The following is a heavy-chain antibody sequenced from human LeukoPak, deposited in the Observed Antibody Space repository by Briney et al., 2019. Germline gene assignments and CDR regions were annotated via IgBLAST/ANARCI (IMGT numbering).Heavy chain of an antibody. D-gene: IGHD3-10*01. Sequence: GGSLRLSCAASGFTFSSYSMNWVRQAPGKGLEWVSSISSSSSYIYYADSVKGRFTISRDNAKNSLYLQMNSLRAEDTAVYYCAREVGILHGSGSYSNTYYYYYMDVWGKGTTVTVSS. CDR2: ISSSSSYI. J-gene: IGHJ6*03. CDR1: GFTFSSYS. CDR3: AREVGILHGSGSYSNTYYYYYMDV. V-gene: IGHV3-21*01.